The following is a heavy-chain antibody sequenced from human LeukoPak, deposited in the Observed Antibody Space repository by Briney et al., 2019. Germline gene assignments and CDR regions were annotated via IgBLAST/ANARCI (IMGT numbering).Heavy chain of an antibody. J-gene: IGHJ4*02. CDR1: GFTFSSYA. CDR3: AKISAYDILTGDFDY. Sequence: PGASLRLSCADSGFTFSSYAMSWVRQAPGKGLEWVSAISGSGGSTYYADSVKGRFTISRDNSKNTLYLQMNSLRAEDTAVYYCAKISAYDILTGDFDYWGQGTLVTVSS. V-gene: IGHV3-23*01. CDR2: ISGSGGST. D-gene: IGHD3-9*01.